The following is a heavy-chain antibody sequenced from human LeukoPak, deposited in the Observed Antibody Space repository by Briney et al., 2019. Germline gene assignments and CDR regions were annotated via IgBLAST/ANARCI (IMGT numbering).Heavy chain of an antibody. CDR3: ARGADFWRGYRHYYYYYMDV. V-gene: IGHV4-59*12. CDR2: IFYSGST. CDR1: GFTFSTFA. D-gene: IGHD3-3*01. Sequence: GSLRLSCEASGFTFSTFAMIWVRQPPGKALEWIGNIFYSGSTHYNPSLKSRVTISVDTSKNQFSLKLSSVTAADTAVYFCARGADFWRGYRHYYYYYMDVWGKGTTVTVSS. J-gene: IGHJ6*03.